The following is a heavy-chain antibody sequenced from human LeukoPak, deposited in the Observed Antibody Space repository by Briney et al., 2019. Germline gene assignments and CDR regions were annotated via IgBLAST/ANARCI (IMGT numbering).Heavy chain of an antibody. Sequence: ASVKVSCKASGYTFTSYGISWVRQAPGQGLEWMGWISAYNGNTNYAQKLQGRVTMTTDTSTSTAYMELRSLRSDDTAVYYCARDQYSSGWYGIGYYYGMDVWGQGTTVTVSS. D-gene: IGHD6-19*01. CDR2: ISAYNGNT. CDR1: GYTFTSYG. CDR3: ARDQYSSGWYGIGYYYGMDV. J-gene: IGHJ6*02. V-gene: IGHV1-18*01.